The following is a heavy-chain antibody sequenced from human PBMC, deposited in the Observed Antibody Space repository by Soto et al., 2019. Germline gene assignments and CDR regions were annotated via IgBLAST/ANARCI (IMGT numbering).Heavy chain of an antibody. V-gene: IGHV4-59*11. J-gene: IGHJ4*02. Sequence: QVQLQESGPGLVKPSETLSLTCSVSGVSTSSHYWSWIRQPPGQGPEWIGCIYYRGTTNYNASLNSRDTISLDTSKNHFSLKLTSVPTADTALYYCARGGGSPSHHHEFDYWGQGILVTFSS. CDR1: GVSTSSHY. D-gene: IGHD6-19*01. CDR3: ARGGGSPSHHHEFDY. CDR2: IYYRGTT.